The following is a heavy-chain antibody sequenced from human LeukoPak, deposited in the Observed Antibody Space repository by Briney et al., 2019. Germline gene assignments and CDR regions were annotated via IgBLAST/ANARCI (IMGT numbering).Heavy chain of an antibody. CDR1: GYTFTSYY. D-gene: IGHD2-21*01. V-gene: IGHV1-46*01. Sequence: ASVKVSCKASGYTFTSYYMHWVRQAPGQGLEWMGIINPSGGSTSYAQKLQGRVTMTRDTSTSTVYMGLSSLRSEDTAVYYCARDGAVIYYGMDVWGQGTTVTVSS. J-gene: IGHJ6*02. CDR3: ARDGAVIYYGMDV. CDR2: INPSGGST.